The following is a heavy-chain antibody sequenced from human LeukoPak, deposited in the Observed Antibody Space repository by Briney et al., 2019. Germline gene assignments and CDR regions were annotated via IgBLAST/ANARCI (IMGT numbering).Heavy chain of an antibody. CDR2: ISYDGSNK. J-gene: IGHJ4*02. CDR3: ARVTGYSFDY. Sequence: PGGSLRLSCAASGFTFSSYWMHWVRQAPGKGLEWVAVISYDGSNKYYADSVKGRFTISRDNSKNTLYLQMNSLRAEDMAVYYCARVTGYSFDYWGQGTLATVSS. V-gene: IGHV3-30*03. D-gene: IGHD1-14*01. CDR1: GFTFSSYW.